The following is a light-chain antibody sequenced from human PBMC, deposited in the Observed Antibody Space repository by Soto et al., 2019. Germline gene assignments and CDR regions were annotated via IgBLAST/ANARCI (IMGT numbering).Light chain of an antibody. V-gene: IGKV3-15*01. CDR3: QQYGSSHTIT. CDR1: QSVSGK. CDR2: GAS. Sequence: EILMTQYPATLSVSPGERATLSCGASQSVSGKLAWYQHKPGQAPRLLIYGASTRATGIPARFSGSGSGTDFTLTISRLEPEDFAVYYCQQYGSSHTITFGHGTRLEIK. J-gene: IGKJ5*01.